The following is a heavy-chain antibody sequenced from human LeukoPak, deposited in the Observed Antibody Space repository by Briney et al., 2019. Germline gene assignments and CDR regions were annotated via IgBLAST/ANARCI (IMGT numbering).Heavy chain of an antibody. Sequence: GGSLRLSCAVSGFSISSYSMNWVRQAPGKGLEWVSYISDSSNTMYYADSVKGRFTISRDNAKNSLYLQMNSLRAEDTAVYYCARAAAGTLADYWGQGTLVTVSS. D-gene: IGHD6-13*01. J-gene: IGHJ4*02. V-gene: IGHV3-48*01. CDR1: GFSISSYS. CDR3: ARAAAGTLADY. CDR2: ISDSSNTM.